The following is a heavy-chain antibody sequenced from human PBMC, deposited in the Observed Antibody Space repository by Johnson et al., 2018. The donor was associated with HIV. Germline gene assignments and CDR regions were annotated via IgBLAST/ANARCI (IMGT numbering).Heavy chain of an antibody. V-gene: IGHV3-30*02. CDR2: IRYDGSNK. CDR1: GFTFSSYG. J-gene: IGHJ3*02. CDR3: AKEGHYYDDYHAFDI. D-gene: IGHD3-16*01. Sequence: QVQLVESGGGVVQPGWSLRLSCAASGFTFSSYGMHWVRQAPGKGLEWVAFIRYDGSNKYYADSVKGRFTISRDNSKNTLYLQMNSLRAEDTAVYYCAKEGHYYDDYHAFDIWGQGTMVTVSS.